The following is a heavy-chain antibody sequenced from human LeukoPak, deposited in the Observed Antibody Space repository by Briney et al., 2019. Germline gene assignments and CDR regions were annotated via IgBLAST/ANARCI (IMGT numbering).Heavy chain of an antibody. D-gene: IGHD6-13*01. CDR2: INWNGGST. CDR3: ARVKGGIAAAGRGWFDP. Sequence: GGSLRLTCAASGFTFDDYGMSWVRQAPGKGLEWVSGINWNGGSTGYADSVKGRFTISRDNAKNSLYLQMNSLRAEDTALYYCARVKGGIAAAGRGWFDPWGQGTLVTVSS. J-gene: IGHJ5*02. V-gene: IGHV3-20*04. CDR1: GFTFDDYG.